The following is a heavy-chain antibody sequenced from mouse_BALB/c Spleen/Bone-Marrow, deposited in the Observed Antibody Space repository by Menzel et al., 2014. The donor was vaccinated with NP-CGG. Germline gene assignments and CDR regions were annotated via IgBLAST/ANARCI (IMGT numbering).Heavy chain of an antibody. CDR1: GFSLTGYA. D-gene: IGHD1-1*01. CDR2: VWGDGST. J-gene: IGHJ3*01. CDR3: ARDTTAVLPFAF. Sequence: QVQVVESGPGLVAPSQSLSITCTVSGFSLTGYAVHWVRRPPGEGLEWLGMVWGDGSTDFNSALKSRLNISKDNSKSQVFLKMDSLQTDDTARYYCARDTTAVLPFAFWGQGTLVTVSA. V-gene: IGHV2-6-7*01.